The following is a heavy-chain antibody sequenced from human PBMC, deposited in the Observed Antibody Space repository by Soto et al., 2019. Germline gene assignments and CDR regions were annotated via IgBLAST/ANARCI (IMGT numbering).Heavy chain of an antibody. J-gene: IGHJ4*02. CDR2: IYHSGST. CDR1: GGSISSGGYS. Sequence: KPSETLSLTCAVSGGSISSGGYSWIWIRQPPGKGLEWIGYIYHSGSTYYNPSLKSRVTISVDRSKNQFSLKLSSVTAADTAVYYCARVVWDYDYVWGSYRTPYFDYWGQGTLVTVSS. V-gene: IGHV4-30-2*01. D-gene: IGHD3-16*02. CDR3: ARVVWDYDYVWGSYRTPYFDY.